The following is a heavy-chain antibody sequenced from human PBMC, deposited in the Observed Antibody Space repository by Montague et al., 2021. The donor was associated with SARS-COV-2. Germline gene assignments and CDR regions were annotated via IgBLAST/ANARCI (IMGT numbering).Heavy chain of an antibody. CDR1: GGSFSRYS. CDR2: ITNSGSV. Sequence: SETLSLTCAVYGGSFSRYSYNWVRQAPGKGLEWIGEITNSGSVNYHPSLNNRVTTSVDPSKSQVSLRLTSVTAADTAIYFCARQKLNPHKPIKKEFYYYGLDNWGQGTTVTVSS. J-gene: IGHJ6*02. CDR3: ARQKLNPHKPIKKEFYYYGLDN. V-gene: IGHV4-34*01.